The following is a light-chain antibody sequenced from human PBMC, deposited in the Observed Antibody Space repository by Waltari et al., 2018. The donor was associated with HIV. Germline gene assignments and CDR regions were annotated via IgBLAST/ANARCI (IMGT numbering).Light chain of an antibody. CDR3: SSYTSSSTVV. J-gene: IGLJ2*01. CDR2: EVS. Sequence: QSALTQPASVSGSPGQSITISCTGTSSDVGGYNYVSWYPQHPGKAPKLMMYEVSNRPSGVAKRCSGSKSGNTASLTISGLQAEDEAAYYCSSYTSSSTVVFGGGTKLTVL. CDR1: SSDVGGYNY. V-gene: IGLV2-14*01.